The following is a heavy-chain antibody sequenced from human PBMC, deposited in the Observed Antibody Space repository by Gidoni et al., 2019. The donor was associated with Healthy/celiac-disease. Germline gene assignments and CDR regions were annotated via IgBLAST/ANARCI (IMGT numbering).Heavy chain of an antibody. CDR1: GFTFSNAW. Sequence: EVQLVESGGGLVKHGGSLRLSCAASGFTFSNAWMTWVRKAPGKGLEWVGRIKSKTDGGTTDYAAPVKGRFTISRDDSKNTLYLQMNSLKTEDTAVYYRTTDPGSVTFYWGQGTLVTVSS. CDR2: IKSKTDGGTT. J-gene: IGHJ4*02. CDR3: TTDPGSVTFY. V-gene: IGHV3-15*07. D-gene: IGHD3-16*01.